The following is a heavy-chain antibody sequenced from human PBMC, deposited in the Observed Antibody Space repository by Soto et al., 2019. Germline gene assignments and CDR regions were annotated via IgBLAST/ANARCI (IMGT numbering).Heavy chain of an antibody. Sequence: GESLKISCKGSGYSFTSYWIGWVRQMPGKGLEWMGIIYPGDSDTRYSSSFQGQVTISADKSISTAYLQWSSLKASDTAMYYCARIVGATAYYYYGMDVWGQGTTVTVSS. D-gene: IGHD1-26*01. CDR2: IYPGDSDT. CDR1: GYSFTSYW. CDR3: ARIVGATAYYYYGMDV. J-gene: IGHJ6*02. V-gene: IGHV5-51*01.